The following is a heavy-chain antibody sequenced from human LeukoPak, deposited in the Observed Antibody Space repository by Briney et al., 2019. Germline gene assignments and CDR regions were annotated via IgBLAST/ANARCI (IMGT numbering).Heavy chain of an antibody. CDR1: GGSISSSSYY. J-gene: IGHJ4*02. D-gene: IGHD3-16*01. V-gene: IGHV4-39*01. Sequence: PSETLSLTCTVSGGSISSSSYYWGWIRQPPGKGLEWIGSIYYSGSTYYNPSLKSRVTISVDTSKNQFSLKLSSVTAADTAVYYCARRGGSRYFDYWGQGTLVTVSS. CDR2: IYYSGST. CDR3: ARRGGSRYFDY.